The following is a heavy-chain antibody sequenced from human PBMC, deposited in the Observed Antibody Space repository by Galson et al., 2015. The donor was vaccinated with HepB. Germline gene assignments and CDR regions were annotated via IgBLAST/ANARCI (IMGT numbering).Heavy chain of an antibody. CDR1: GFTFSSYA. CDR2: ISGSGSST. V-gene: IGHV3-23*01. Sequence: SLRLSCAASGFTFSSYAMSWVRQAPGKGLEWVSGISGSGSSTYYADSVKGRFTISRDNSKNTLNLQMNTLRAEDTAVYFCATFSPRGDSRSLNYFDYWGQGTLVTVSS. J-gene: IGHJ4*02. D-gene: IGHD3-10*01. CDR3: ATFSPRGDSRSLNYFDY.